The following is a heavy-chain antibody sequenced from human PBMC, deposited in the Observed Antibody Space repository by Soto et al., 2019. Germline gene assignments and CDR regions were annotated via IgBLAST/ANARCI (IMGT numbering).Heavy chain of an antibody. CDR3: ARGQKRRFDY. J-gene: IGHJ4*02. CDR2: INHSGST. CDR1: GGSFSGYY. Sequence: KPSETLSLTCAVYGGSFSGYYWSWIRQPPGKGLEWIGEINHSGSTNYNPSLKSRVTISVDTSKNQFSLKLSSVTAADTAVYYCARGQKRRFDYWGQGTLVTVSS. V-gene: IGHV4-34*01.